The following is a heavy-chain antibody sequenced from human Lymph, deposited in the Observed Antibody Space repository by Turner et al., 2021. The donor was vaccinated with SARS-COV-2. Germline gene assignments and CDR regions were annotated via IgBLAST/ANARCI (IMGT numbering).Heavy chain of an antibody. V-gene: IGHV3-30*18. CDR2: ISYDGSNK. J-gene: IGHJ6*02. CDR1: GFTFSSYG. D-gene: IGHD3-3*01. CDR3: AKVRAIFGVVIGGMDV. Sequence: QVQLVESGGGVVQPGRSLRLSCAVSGFTFSSYGMHWVRQAPGKGLEWVAVISYDGSNKYYADSVKGRFTISRDNTKKTLYLQMNSLRAEDTAVYYCAKVRAIFGVVIGGMDVWGQGTTVTVS.